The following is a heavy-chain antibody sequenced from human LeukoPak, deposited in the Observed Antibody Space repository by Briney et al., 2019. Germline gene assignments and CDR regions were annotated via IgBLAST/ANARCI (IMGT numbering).Heavy chain of an antibody. CDR2: IYYSGST. CDR1: GGSISSYY. D-gene: IGHD2-2*01. J-gene: IGHJ4*02. CDR3: ARTTTSFDD. V-gene: IGHV4-59*01. Sequence: KPSETLSLTCTVSGGSISSYYWSWIRQPPGKGLEWIGYIYYSGSTNYNPSLKSRVTISADTSKNQFSLRLNSATAADTAVYFCARTTTSFDDWGRGTLVIVSS.